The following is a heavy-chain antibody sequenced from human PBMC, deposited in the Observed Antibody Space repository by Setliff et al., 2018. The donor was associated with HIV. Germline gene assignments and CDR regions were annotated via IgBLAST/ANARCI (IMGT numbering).Heavy chain of an antibody. Sequence: SETLSLTCKVSGGSLDNRNDYWGWIRQPPGKGLEWIGSINYSGNSYYNPSLKSRLTISVDTSKKQFSLEVRSVTAADTAVYYCARDGLRHHLETLSGAFDVWGQGTAVTVS. V-gene: IGHV4-39*07. CDR3: ARDGLRHHLETLSGAFDV. CDR1: GGSLDNRNDY. CDR2: INYSGNS. J-gene: IGHJ3*01. D-gene: IGHD3-10*01.